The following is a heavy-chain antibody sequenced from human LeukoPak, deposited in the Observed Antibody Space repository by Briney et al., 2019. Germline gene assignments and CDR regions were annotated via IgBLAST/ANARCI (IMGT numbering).Heavy chain of an antibody. CDR3: ARGPIVNYGSGKCPRWFDP. Sequence: SETLSLTCAVYGGSFSGYYWSWIRQPPGKGLEWIGEINHSGSTNYNPSLKSRVTISVDTSKNQFSLKLSSVTAADTAVYYCARGPIVNYGSGKCPRWFDPWGQGTLVTVSS. J-gene: IGHJ5*02. V-gene: IGHV4-34*01. D-gene: IGHD3-10*01. CDR1: GGSFSGYY. CDR2: INHSGST.